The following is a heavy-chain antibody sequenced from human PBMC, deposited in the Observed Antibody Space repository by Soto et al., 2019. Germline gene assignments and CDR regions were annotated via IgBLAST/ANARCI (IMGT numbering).Heavy chain of an antibody. J-gene: IGHJ6*02. CDR1: GFTFSSYS. CDR3: AREIMITFGVVIAPAYGMDV. V-gene: IGHV3-48*02. Sequence: EVQLVESGGCLVQPGGSLRLSCAASGFTFSSYSMNWVRQAPGKGLEWVSYISSSSSTIYYADSVKGRFTISRDNAKNSLYLQMNSLRDEDTAVYYCAREIMITFGVVIAPAYGMDVWGQGTTVTVSS. D-gene: IGHD3-16*02. CDR2: ISSSSSTI.